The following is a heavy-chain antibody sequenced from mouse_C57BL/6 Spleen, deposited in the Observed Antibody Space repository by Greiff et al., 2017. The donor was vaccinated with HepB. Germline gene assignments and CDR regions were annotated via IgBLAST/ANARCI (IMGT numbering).Heavy chain of an antibody. D-gene: IGHD1-1*02. V-gene: IGHV1-55*01. CDR3: ARGGYSFDY. CDR2: IYPGIGST. CDR1: GYTFTSYW. Sequence: VQLQQPGAELVKPGASVKMSCKASGYTFTSYWITWVKQRPGQGLEWIGDIYPGIGSTNYNEKFKSKATLTVDKPSSTAYMQLSSLTSEDSAVYYCARGGYSFDYWGQGTTLTVSS. J-gene: IGHJ2*01.